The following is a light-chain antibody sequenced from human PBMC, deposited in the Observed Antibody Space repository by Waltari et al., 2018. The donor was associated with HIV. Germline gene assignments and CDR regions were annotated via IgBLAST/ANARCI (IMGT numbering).Light chain of an antibody. CDR2: NNI. J-gene: IGLJ2*01. Sequence: SYELTQPPSVSVSPGQTARITCSGDALPKQYADWYQQKPGQAPVLVIYNNIERPSGIPARFSGSRSGTTVTLTISGVQAEDEADYHCQSAGGSGSYVVFGGGTKLTVL. V-gene: IGLV3-25*03. CDR3: QSAGGSGSYVV. CDR1: ALPKQY.